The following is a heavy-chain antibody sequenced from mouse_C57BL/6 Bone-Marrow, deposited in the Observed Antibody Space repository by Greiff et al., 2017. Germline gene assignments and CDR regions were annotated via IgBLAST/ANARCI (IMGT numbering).Heavy chain of an antibody. CDR1: GYTFTDYA. J-gene: IGHJ1*01. CDR3: AGGLGLWYFDV. V-gene: IGHV1-67*01. Sequence: QVQLQQSGPELVRPGVSVKISCKGSGYTFTDYAMHWVKHSHAKSLEWIGVITTYSANTNFNQKFKGKATMTVDKSSTTAYLELARLTSEDSAIYYCAGGLGLWYFDVWGAGTTVTVSS. D-gene: IGHD3-1*01. CDR2: ITTYSANT.